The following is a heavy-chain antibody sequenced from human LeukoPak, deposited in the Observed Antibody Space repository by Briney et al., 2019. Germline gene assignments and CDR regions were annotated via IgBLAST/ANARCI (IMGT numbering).Heavy chain of an antibody. V-gene: IGHV5-51*01. CDR3: TRQSQACSTGSCYVVS. Sequence: GESLKISCEGSGYTFRSYWIGWVRQMPGKDLEWMGMIYPDDSDTRYSPSFQGQVTFSADLSLNTAYLQWISLEASDTAIYYCTRQSQACSTGSCYVVSWGQGTLVTVSS. CDR2: IYPDDSDT. CDR1: GYTFRSYW. J-gene: IGHJ5*01. D-gene: IGHD2-15*01.